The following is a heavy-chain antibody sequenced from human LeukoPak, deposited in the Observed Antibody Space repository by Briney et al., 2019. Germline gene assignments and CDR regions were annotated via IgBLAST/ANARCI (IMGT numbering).Heavy chain of an antibody. Sequence: GGSLRLSCAASGFTFSSYSMNWVRQAPGKGLEWVSYISTSSSSIYYADSVKGRFTISRDNAKNSLFLQMNSLRAEDTAVYYCARDFTTVTVGYFDLWGRGTLVTVSS. CDR2: ISTSSSSI. V-gene: IGHV3-48*04. D-gene: IGHD4-17*01. CDR1: GFTFSSYS. J-gene: IGHJ2*01. CDR3: ARDFTTVTVGYFDL.